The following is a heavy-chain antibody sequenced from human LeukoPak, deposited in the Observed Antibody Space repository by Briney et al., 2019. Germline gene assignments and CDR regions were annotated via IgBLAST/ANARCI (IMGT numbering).Heavy chain of an antibody. CDR1: GYTFTAYY. D-gene: IGHD3-22*01. CDR3: AIARVTMIVVVTLRY. CDR2: INPNSGGT. V-gene: IGHV1-2*06. J-gene: IGHJ4*02. Sequence: ASVKVSCKASGYTFTAYYMHWVRQAPGQGLEWMGRINPNSGGTNYAQKFQGRVTMTRDTSISTAYMELSRLRSDDTAVYYCAIARVTMIVVVTLRYWGQGTLVTVSS.